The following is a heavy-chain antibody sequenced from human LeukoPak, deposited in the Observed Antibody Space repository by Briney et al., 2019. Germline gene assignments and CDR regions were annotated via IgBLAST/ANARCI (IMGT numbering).Heavy chain of an antibody. V-gene: IGHV3-21*01. J-gene: IGHJ4*02. D-gene: IGHD2/OR15-2a*01. Sequence: GGSLRLSCAASGFTFSSYGMHWVRQAPGKGLEWVSSISSSSSYIYYADSVKGRFTISRDNAKNSLYLQMNSLRAEDTAVYYCARETSMPNDYWGQGTLVTVSS. CDR3: ARETSMPNDY. CDR1: GFTFSSYG. CDR2: ISSSSSYI.